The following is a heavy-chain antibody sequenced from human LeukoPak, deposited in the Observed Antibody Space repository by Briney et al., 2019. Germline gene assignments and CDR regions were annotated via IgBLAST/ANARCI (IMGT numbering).Heavy chain of an antibody. V-gene: IGHV3-23*01. CDR1: GFAFSAFA. Sequence: GGSLRLSCAAFGFAFSAFAMNWVRQAPGKGLEWVSFISRSDGTAYYADSVKGRFTISRDNSKNTLYLQMNSLRAEDTAQYFCARDDYGDWPPLFDYWGQGTLVTVSS. J-gene: IGHJ4*02. CDR2: ISRSDGTA. CDR3: ARDDYGDWPPLFDY. D-gene: IGHD4-17*01.